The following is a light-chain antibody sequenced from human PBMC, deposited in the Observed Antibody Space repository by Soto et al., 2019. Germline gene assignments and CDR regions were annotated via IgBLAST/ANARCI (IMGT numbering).Light chain of an antibody. CDR1: SSDVGAYNY. CDR3: CSYADNNDYV. Sequence: QSVLTQPPSASGSLGQSVTISCTGTSSDVGAYNYVSRYQQHPGKAPKLMIYEVTRRPSGVPDRFSGSKSGNTASLNVSGLQAEDEADYYCCSYADNNDYVFGTGTKVTVL. CDR2: EVT. J-gene: IGLJ1*01. V-gene: IGLV2-8*01.